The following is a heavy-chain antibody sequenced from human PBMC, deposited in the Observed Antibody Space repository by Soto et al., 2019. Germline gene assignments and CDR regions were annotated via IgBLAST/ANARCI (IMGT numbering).Heavy chain of an antibody. Sequence: EVQLVESGGGLVQPGGSLRLSCAASGFTFSSYWMSWVRQAPGKGLEWVANIKQDGSEKYYVDSVKGRFTISRDNAKNSRGVKMNGKSAENNAVYYSASDHAYCGGGSCYSIFEFWGLGTLVTV. D-gene: IGHD2-15*01. CDR3: ASDHAYCGGGSCYSIFEF. V-gene: IGHV3-7*01. CDR1: GFTFSSYW. J-gene: IGHJ4*02. CDR2: IKQDGSEK.